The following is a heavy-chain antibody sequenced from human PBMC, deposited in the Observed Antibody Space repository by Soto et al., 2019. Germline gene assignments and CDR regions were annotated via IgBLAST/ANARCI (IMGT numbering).Heavy chain of an antibody. Sequence: SETLSLTCAVSGGSLSSGGYSGSWIRQPPGKGVEWIGYIYHSGSTYYNPSLKSRVTISVDRSKNQFSLKLSSVTAADTAAYYCARVLDYWGQGTLVTVSS. CDR3: ARVLDY. J-gene: IGHJ4*02. V-gene: IGHV4-30-2*01. CDR2: IYHSGST. CDR1: GGSLSSGGYS.